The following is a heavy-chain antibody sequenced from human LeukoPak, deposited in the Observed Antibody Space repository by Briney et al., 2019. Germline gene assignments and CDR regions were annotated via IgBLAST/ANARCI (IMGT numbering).Heavy chain of an antibody. V-gene: IGHV3-73*01. J-gene: IGHJ4*02. Sequence: GGSLKLSCAASGFTFSGSAMHWVRQASGKGLEWVGRIRSKANSYATAYAASVKGRFTISRDDSKNTAYLQMNSLRAEDTAVYYCAKDLYTSRYACCFDYWGQGTLVTVSS. D-gene: IGHD6-13*01. CDR2: IRSKANSYAT. CDR3: AKDLYTSRYACCFDY. CDR1: GFTFSGSA.